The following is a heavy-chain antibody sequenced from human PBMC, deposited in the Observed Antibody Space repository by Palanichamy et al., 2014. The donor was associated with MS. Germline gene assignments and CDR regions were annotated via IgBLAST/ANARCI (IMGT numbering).Heavy chain of an antibody. J-gene: IGHJ6*02. V-gene: IGHV3-7*03. CDR3: ARDFGGYCSSTSCYNAAYGMDV. Sequence: GLEWVASIQQDGSEKYYVDSVKGRFTISRDNAKNSLYLQMNSLRAEDTAVYYCARDFGGYCSSTSCYNAAYGMDVWGQGTTVTVSS. CDR2: IQQDGSEK. D-gene: IGHD2-2*02.